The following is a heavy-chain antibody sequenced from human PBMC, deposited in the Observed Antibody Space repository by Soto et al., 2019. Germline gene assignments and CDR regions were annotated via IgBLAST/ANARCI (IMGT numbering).Heavy chain of an antibody. Sequence: QVQLQQWGAGLLKPSETLSLTCAVYGGSFSGYYWSWIRQPPGQGLEWIGEINHSGSTNYNPSLKSRDTIAVDTSKNQFSLKRSSVTAADTAVYYCARAPYYYGSGFLDYWGQGTLVTVSS. V-gene: IGHV4-34*01. CDR2: INHSGST. J-gene: IGHJ4*02. CDR3: ARAPYYYGSGFLDY. CDR1: GGSFSGYY. D-gene: IGHD3-10*01.